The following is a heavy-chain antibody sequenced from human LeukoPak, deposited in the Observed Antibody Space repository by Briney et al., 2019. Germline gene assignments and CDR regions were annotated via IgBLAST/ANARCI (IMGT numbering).Heavy chain of an antibody. CDR1: GGSISSSSYY. CDR2: IYYSGST. J-gene: IGHJ6*03. D-gene: IGHD1-26*01. CDR3: ARAYSGSYYGYYYYMDV. Sequence: SETLSLTCTVSGGSISSSSYYWGWIRQPPGKGLEWIGSIYYSGSTYYNPSLKSRVTISVDTSKNQFSLKLSSVTAADTAVYYCARAYSGSYYGYYYYMDVWGKGTTVTVSS. V-gene: IGHV4-39*07.